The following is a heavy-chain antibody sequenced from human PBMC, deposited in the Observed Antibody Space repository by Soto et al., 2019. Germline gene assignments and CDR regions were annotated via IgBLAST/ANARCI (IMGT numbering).Heavy chain of an antibody. Sequence: EVQLVESGGGLVQPGGSLRLSCAVSGFTVSSNYMSWVRQAPGKGLEWVSVIYSGGSTYYADSVKGRFTISRDNSKNTLYLQMNSLRAEETAVYYCASTVTTKGGGLDYWGQGTLVTVSS. CDR2: IYSGGST. J-gene: IGHJ4*02. CDR3: ASTVTTKGGGLDY. D-gene: IGHD4-17*01. V-gene: IGHV3-66*01. CDR1: GFTVSSNY.